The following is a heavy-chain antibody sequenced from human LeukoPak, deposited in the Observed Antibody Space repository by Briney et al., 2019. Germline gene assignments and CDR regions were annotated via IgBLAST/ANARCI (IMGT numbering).Heavy chain of an antibody. D-gene: IGHD3-10*01. CDR2: ISYDGSNK. V-gene: IGHV3-30*18. CDR1: GFTFSSYG. CDR3: AKDTYYYGLDYYYGMDV. J-gene: IGHJ6*04. Sequence: GGSLRLSCAASGFTFSSYGMHWVRQAPGKGLEWVAVISYDGSNKYYADSVKGRFTIPRDNSKNTLYLEMNSRRAEDTAVYYCAKDTYYYGLDYYYGMDVWGKGTTVTVSS.